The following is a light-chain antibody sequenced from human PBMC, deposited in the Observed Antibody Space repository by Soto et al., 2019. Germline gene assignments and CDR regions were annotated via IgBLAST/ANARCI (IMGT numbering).Light chain of an antibody. CDR2: VAS. Sequence: EIVMTQSPATLSVSPGERATLSCRASQSISNNLAWYHQKPGQAPSLLIYVASTRATGIPARFSGSGSGTEFTLTISSLQSEDSAVYYCQQYNNWPPRTFGQGTKLEIK. CDR3: QQYNNWPPRT. V-gene: IGKV3-15*01. CDR1: QSISNN. J-gene: IGKJ2*01.